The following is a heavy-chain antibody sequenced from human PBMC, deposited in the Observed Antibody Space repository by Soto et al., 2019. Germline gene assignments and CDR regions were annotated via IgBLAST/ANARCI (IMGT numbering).Heavy chain of an antibody. CDR1: GYSFASHW. D-gene: IGHD1-26*01. Sequence: GESLKISCKGSGYSFASHWVAWVRQMPEKGLEWIGTIYPGDSDTKYSSAFRGHVTISADTSVSTAYLQWRSLEATDSAIYYCARYSGSYWHYLELWGQGTLATVST. CDR2: IYPGDSDT. J-gene: IGHJ4*02. CDR3: ARYSGSYWHYLEL. V-gene: IGHV5-51*01.